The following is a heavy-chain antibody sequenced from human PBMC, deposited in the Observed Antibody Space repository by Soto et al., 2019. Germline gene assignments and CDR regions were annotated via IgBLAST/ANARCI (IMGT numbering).Heavy chain of an antibody. Sequence: SETLSLTCTVSGGSISSSSYYWGWIRQPPGKGLEWIGSIYYSGSTYYNPSLKSRVTISVDTSKNHFTLILSSVTAADTAVYYCARGRHWLDYWGPGFLVTVSS. CDR1: GGSISSSSYY. J-gene: IGHJ4*02. CDR2: IYYSGST. D-gene: IGHD6-19*01. CDR3: ARGRHWLDY. V-gene: IGHV4-39*06.